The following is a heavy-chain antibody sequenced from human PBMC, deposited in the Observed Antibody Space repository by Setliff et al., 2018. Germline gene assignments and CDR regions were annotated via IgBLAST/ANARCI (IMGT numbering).Heavy chain of an antibody. CDR1: GFNFSINDMTYG. CDR3: ARRLPYFGMDV. Sequence: GGSLRLSCAASGFNFSINDMTYGMSWVRQAPGKGLQWVSGISGNSGSTYYAASVKGRFTISRDSAKNSLHLQMTSLSAEDTAVYYCARRLPYFGMDVWGQGTTVTVSS. J-gene: IGHJ6*02. CDR2: ISGNSGST. D-gene: IGHD2-15*01. V-gene: IGHV3-23*01.